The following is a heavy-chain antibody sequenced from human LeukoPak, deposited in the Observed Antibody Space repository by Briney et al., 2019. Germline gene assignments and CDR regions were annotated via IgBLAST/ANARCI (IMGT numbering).Heavy chain of an antibody. CDR2: ISSGSTI. CDR3: ARESIAVAGAPFDY. CDR1: GFTFSSYE. V-gene: IGHV3-48*03. J-gene: IGHJ4*02. Sequence: GGSLRLSCAASGFTFSSYEVSWVRQAPGKGLEWVSYISSGSTIYDADSVKGRFTISRDNAKNSLYLQMNSLRAEDTGVYYCARESIAVAGAPFDYWGQGTLVTVPS. D-gene: IGHD6-19*01.